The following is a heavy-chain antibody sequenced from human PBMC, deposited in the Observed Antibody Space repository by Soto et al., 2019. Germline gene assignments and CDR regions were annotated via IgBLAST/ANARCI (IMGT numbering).Heavy chain of an antibody. CDR2: IYYSGST. J-gene: IGHJ6*02. D-gene: IGHD4-17*01. CDR3: ARIVYGDYYYYYGMDV. V-gene: IGHV4-39*01. Sequence: SETLSLTRTGSGGFLSQSSYHWGGVRPPPRKGLEWIGSIYYSGSTYYNPSLKSRVTISVDTSKNQFSLKLSSVTAADTAVYYCARIVYGDYYYYYGMDVWGQGTTVTVSS. CDR1: GGFLSQSSYH.